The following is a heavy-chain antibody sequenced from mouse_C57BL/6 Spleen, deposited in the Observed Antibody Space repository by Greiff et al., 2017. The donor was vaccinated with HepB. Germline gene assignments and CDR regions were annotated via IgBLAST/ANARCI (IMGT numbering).Heavy chain of an antibody. V-gene: IGHV1-81*01. CDR2: IYPRSGNT. J-gene: IGHJ1*03. CDR1: GYTFTSYG. D-gene: IGHD1-1*01. CDR3: ARGNYYGSSYEYFDV. Sequence: VHLVESGAELARPGASVKLSCKASGYTFTSYGISWVKQRTGQGLEWIGEIYPRSGNTYYNEKFKGKATLTADKSSSTAYMELRSLTSEDSAVYFCARGNYYGSSYEYFDVWGTGTTVTVSS.